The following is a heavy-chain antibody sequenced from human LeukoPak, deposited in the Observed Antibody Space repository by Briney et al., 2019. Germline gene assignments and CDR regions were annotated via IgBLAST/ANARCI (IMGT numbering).Heavy chain of an antibody. CDR2: IYTSGST. D-gene: IGHD6-19*01. CDR3: ARDHSSGWFPAY. CDR1: GGSISRYY. V-gene: IGHV4-4*07. J-gene: IGHJ4*02. Sequence: SETLSLTCTVSGGSISRYYWSWIRQPAGKGLERIGRIYTSGSTNYNPSLKSRVTMSVDTSKTQFSLKLSSVTAADTAVYYCARDHSSGWFPAYWGQGTLVTVSS.